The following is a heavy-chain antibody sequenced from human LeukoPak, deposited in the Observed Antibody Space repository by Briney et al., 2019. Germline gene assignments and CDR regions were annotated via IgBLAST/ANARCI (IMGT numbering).Heavy chain of an antibody. J-gene: IGHJ4*02. Sequence: PGGSLRLSCAASGFTFSSYGMNWVRQAPGKGLEWVSYISSSGSTIYYADSVRGRFTISRDNAKNSLYLQMNSLRAEDTAVYYCARGRITVAVWGQGTLVTVSS. V-gene: IGHV3-48*03. CDR2: ISSSGSTI. CDR3: ARGRITVAV. CDR1: GFTFSSYG. D-gene: IGHD4-23*01.